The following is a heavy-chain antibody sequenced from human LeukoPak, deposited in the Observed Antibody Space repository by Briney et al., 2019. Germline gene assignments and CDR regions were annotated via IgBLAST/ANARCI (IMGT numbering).Heavy chain of an antibody. CDR3: ARGVHYYDSSGYLTYDY. Sequence: SVKVSCKASGGTFSSYAISWVRQAPGQGLEWMGGIIPIFGTANYAQKFQGRVTITADESTSTAYMELGSLRSEDTAVYYCARGVHYYDSSGYLTYDYWGQGTLVTVSS. CDR2: IIPIFGTA. V-gene: IGHV1-69*13. J-gene: IGHJ4*02. D-gene: IGHD3-22*01. CDR1: GGTFSSYA.